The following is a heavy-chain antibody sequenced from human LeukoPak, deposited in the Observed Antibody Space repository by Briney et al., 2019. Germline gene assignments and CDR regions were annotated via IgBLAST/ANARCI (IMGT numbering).Heavy chain of an antibody. CDR3: AKDMDLSRYCSSTSCHPFDF. CDR1: GFLFDNYA. J-gene: IGHJ4*02. V-gene: IGHV3-9*01. Sequence: PGGSLRLSCAASGFLFDNYAMHWVGQAPGKGLEWVSGVNWYSERIRYADSVKGRFTISRDNAKNSLYLQMGSLSTDDTAFYYCAKDMDLSRYCSSTSCHPFDFWGQGTLVTVSS. D-gene: IGHD2-2*01. CDR2: VNWYSERI.